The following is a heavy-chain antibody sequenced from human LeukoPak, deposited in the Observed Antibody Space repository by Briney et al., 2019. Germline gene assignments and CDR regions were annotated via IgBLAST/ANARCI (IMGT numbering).Heavy chain of an antibody. V-gene: IGHV3-30*14. CDR3: ARVVMVRGVIGAFDI. J-gene: IGHJ3*02. CDR2: ISYHGTNK. D-gene: IGHD3-10*01. CDR1: GFSFSNYA. Sequence: GGSLRLSCAASGFSFSNYAMHWVRQAPGKGLEWVAVISYHGTNKYYADSVKGRFTISIDNSKNTLYLQMNSLRAEDTAVYYSARVVMVRGVIGAFDIWGQGTMVTVSS.